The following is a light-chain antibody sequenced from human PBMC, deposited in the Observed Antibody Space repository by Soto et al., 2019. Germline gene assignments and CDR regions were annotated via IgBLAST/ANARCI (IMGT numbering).Light chain of an antibody. V-gene: IGKV3-15*01. CDR3: QQYNNWPPKT. CDR1: QSVSSN. J-gene: IGKJ1*01. Sequence: EIVMTQSPATLSVSPGERATLSCRASQSVSSNLAWYQQKPGQAPRLLIYGASTRATGIPARFSGSVSGTEFTLNISSLQSEDFAVYYCQQYNNWPPKTFGQGTNVEIK. CDR2: GAS.